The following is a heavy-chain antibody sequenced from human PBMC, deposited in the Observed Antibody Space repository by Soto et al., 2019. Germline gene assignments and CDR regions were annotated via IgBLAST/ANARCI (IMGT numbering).Heavy chain of an antibody. J-gene: IGHJ3*02. D-gene: IGHD5-18*01. CDR2: IYTTGST. V-gene: IGHV4-4*07. Sequence: SETLSLTCTVSGDSISDYYWSWIRQPAGKGLEWIGRIYTTGSTDYNPSLKSRVTISIDMSKNQFSLKVTSMTAADTAVYYCASSGYSYGNDAFDIWGQGTMVTVS. CDR3: ASSGYSYGNDAFDI. CDR1: GDSISDYY.